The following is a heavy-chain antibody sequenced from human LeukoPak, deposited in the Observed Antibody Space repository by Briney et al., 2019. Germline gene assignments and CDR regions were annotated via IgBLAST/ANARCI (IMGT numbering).Heavy chain of an antibody. CDR2: ISSDGSNK. V-gene: IGHV3-30*03. CDR1: GFTFSTHG. CDR3: ARGYSRAAFDI. D-gene: IGHD2-15*01. J-gene: IGHJ3*02. Sequence: GGSLRLSCAASGFTFSTHGMHWVRQAPGKGLEWASAISSDGSNKYYADSVKGRFTVSRDNGKNSLLLQMNSLRAEDTALYYCARGYSRAAFDIWGQGTVVAVSS.